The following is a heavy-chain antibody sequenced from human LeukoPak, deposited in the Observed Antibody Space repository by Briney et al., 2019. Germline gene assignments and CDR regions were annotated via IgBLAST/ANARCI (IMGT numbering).Heavy chain of an antibody. Sequence: SEALSVTCTGSGGSISSYYWSWIRQPAGKGLEWIGRIYTSGSTNYNLSLQSRVTMSVDTSKHQFSLKLSSVTAAGTAVYYCARDVYYDSSGYYPHYYYYYYMDVWGKGTTVTVSS. V-gene: IGHV4-4*07. J-gene: IGHJ6*03. CDR3: ARDVYYDSSGYYPHYYYYYYMDV. D-gene: IGHD3-22*01. CDR1: GGSISSYY. CDR2: IYTSGST.